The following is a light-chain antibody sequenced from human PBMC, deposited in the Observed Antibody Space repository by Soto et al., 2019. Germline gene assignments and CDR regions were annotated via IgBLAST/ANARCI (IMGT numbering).Light chain of an antibody. CDR3: QQYVSSPQT. Sequence: EIVLTQSPGTLSLSPVERATLSCRASQSVSNNYLAWYQQKPGQAPRLLIYGASSRATGIPDRFSGSGSGTDFTLTISRLEPEDFAMYFCQQYVSSPQTFGQGTKVDNK. V-gene: IGKV3-20*01. CDR2: GAS. CDR1: QSVSNNY. J-gene: IGKJ1*01.